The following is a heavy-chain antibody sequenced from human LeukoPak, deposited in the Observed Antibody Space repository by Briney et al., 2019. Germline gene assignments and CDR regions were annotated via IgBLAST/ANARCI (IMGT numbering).Heavy chain of an antibody. Sequence: GGSLRLSCAASGFTFRSYAIHCVRQAPGKGLEWVAIIWYDGRKTYYAESVKGRFTISRDNSNNMAYLQMSSLRVEDTAVYYCAKEVGPDLGAWGQGTLVTVS. D-gene: IGHD1-26*01. V-gene: IGHV3-30*02. CDR1: GFTFRSYA. CDR2: IWYDGRKT. CDR3: AKEVGPDLGA. J-gene: IGHJ4*02.